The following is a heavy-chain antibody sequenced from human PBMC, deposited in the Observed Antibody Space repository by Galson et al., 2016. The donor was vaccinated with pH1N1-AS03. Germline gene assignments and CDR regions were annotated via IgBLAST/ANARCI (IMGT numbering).Heavy chain of an antibody. D-gene: IGHD3-10*01. CDR1: GASISSRSYH. Sequence: LSLTCSVSGASISSRSYHWVWIRQPPGKGLEWTGIVDYNVGTYYNPSLKSRVTIPADTSNNRFSLKLTSVTAADTAIYYCATYMAGEGGRGYWGPGTLVTVSS. J-gene: IGHJ4*02. CDR3: ATYMAGEGGRGY. V-gene: IGHV4-39*02. CDR2: VDYNVGT.